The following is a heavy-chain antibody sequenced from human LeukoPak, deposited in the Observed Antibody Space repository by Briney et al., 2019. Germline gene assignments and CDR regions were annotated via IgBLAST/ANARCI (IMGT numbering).Heavy chain of an antibody. J-gene: IGHJ6*04. CDR1: GFTFSSYE. CDR2: VSSSGSTI. D-gene: IGHD3-16*01. CDR3: ARHYGRPYYYYGMDV. Sequence: PGGSLRLSCAASGFTFSSYEMNWVRQAPGKGLEWVSYVSSSGSTIYYADSVKGRFTISRDDAKNSLYLQMNSLRAEDTAVYYCARHYGRPYYYYGMDVWGKGTTVTVSS. V-gene: IGHV3-48*03.